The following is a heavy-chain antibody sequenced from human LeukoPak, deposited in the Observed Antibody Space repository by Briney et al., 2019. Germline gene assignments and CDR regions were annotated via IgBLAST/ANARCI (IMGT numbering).Heavy chain of an antibody. V-gene: IGHV3-21*01. CDR1: GFTFSSYS. CDR3: ASVTLRYCSGGSCYPDY. CDR2: ISSSSSYI. Sequence: GGSLSLSCAASGFTFSSYSMNWVRQAPGKGLEWVSSISSSSSYIYYADSVKGRFTISRDNAKNSLYLQMNSLRAEDTAVYYCASVTLRYCSGGSCYPDYWGQGTLVTVSS. D-gene: IGHD2-15*01. J-gene: IGHJ4*02.